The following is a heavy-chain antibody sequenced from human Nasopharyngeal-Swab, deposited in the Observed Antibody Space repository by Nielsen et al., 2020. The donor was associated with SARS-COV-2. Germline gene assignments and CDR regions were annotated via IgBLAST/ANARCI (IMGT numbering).Heavy chain of an antibody. CDR3: ARSTIAVAGRGISDY. CDR2: ISAYNGNT. CDR1: GYTFTSYG. V-gene: IGHV1-18*01. J-gene: IGHJ4*02. D-gene: IGHD6-19*01. Sequence: ASVKVSCKAPGYTFTSYGISWVRQAPGQGLEWMGWISAYNGNTNYAQKLQGRVTMTTDTSTSTAYMELRSLRSDDTAVYYCARSTIAVAGRGISDYWGQGTLVTVSS.